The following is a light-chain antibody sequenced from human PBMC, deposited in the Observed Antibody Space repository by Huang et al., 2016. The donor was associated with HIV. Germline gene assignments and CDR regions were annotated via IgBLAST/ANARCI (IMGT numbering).Light chain of an antibody. J-gene: IGKJ2*01. CDR1: LCSSSFY. Sequence: EIVLTQSPGTLSLSPGENASLSGRASLCSSSFYFAWYQQSPGQAPKLLIYGASRKATGIPDRFSGSGSGTDFILTISRLEPEDFAVYYCQHYGSSPMYTFGQGTKLELK. CDR2: GAS. V-gene: IGKV3-20*01. CDR3: QHYGSSPMYT.